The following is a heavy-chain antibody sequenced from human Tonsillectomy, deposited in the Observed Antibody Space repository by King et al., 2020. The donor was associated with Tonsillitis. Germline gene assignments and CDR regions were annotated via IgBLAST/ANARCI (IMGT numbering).Heavy chain of an antibody. J-gene: IGHJ4*02. CDR1: GFTFSNAW. Sequence: VQLVESGGGLVKPGGSLRLSCAASGFTFSNAWMSWVRQAPGKGLEWVGRIKSKTDGGTTDYAAPVKGRFTISRDDSKNTQYLQMNSLKTEDTAVYYCTPRGQQLDLIFDYWGQGTLVTVSS. CDR3: TPRGQQLDLIFDY. CDR2: IKSKTDGGTT. D-gene: IGHD6-13*01. V-gene: IGHV3-15*01.